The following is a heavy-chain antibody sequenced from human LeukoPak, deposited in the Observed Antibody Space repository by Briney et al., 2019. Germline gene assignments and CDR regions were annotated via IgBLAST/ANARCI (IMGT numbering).Heavy chain of an antibody. CDR3: ARGPLSRDGYNFADY. Sequence: GSSVKVSCKASGGTFSSYAIGWVRQAPGQGLEWMGGIIPIFGTANYAQKFQGRVTITTVESTSTAYMELSSLRSEDTAVYYCARGPLSRDGYNFADYWGQGTLVTVSS. D-gene: IGHD5-24*01. CDR2: IIPIFGTA. J-gene: IGHJ4*02. CDR1: GGTFSSYA. V-gene: IGHV1-69*05.